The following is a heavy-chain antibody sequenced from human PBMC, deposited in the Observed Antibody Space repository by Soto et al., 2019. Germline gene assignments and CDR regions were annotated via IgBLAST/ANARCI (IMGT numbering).Heavy chain of an antibody. V-gene: IGHV3-33*06. CDR3: AKEYQLLSGYYYMDV. CDR1: GFTFSSYG. CDR2: IWYDGSNK. D-gene: IGHD2-2*01. Sequence: MSLKLSCSSSGFTFSSYGMHWVRQAPGKGLEWVAVIWYDGSNKYYADSVKGRFTISRDNSKNTLYLQMNSLRAEDTAVYYCAKEYQLLSGYYYMDVWGKGT. J-gene: IGHJ6*03.